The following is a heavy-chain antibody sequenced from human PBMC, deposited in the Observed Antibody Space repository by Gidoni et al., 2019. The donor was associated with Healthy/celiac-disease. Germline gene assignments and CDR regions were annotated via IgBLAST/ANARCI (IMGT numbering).Heavy chain of an antibody. CDR2: INHSVST. J-gene: IGHJ5*02. V-gene: IGHV4-34*01. CDR1: GGSFSGYY. Sequence: QVQLQQWGAGLLKPSETLYLTGAVDGGSFSGYYWSWIRQPPGKGLEWIGEINHSVSTNYNPSPQSRVTISVDTSQNQFSLKLSSVTAADTAVYDCARDWGVVVPAAIPKYNWFDPWCQGTLVTVSS. D-gene: IGHD2-2*02. CDR3: ARDWGVVVPAAIPKYNWFDP.